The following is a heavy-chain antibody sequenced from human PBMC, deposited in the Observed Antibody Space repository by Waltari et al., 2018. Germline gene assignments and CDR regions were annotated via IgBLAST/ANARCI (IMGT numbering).Heavy chain of an antibody. V-gene: IGHV4-34*01. D-gene: IGHD2-2*01. CDR2: INHSGST. J-gene: IGHJ4*02. CDR3: ARGRLIRRGCSSTSCYRGVY. Sequence: QVQLQQWGAGLLKPSDTLSRTCAVYGGSFSCYYWSWIRQPPGTGLEWIGEINHSGSTNYNPSLKSRVTISVDTSKNQFSLKLSSVTAADTAVYYCARGRLIRRGCSSTSCYRGVYWGQGTLVTVSS. CDR1: GGSFSCYY.